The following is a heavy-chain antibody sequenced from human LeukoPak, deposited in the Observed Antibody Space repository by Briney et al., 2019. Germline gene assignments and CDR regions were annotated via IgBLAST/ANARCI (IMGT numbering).Heavy chain of an antibody. J-gene: IGHJ3*02. D-gene: IGHD2-8*01. CDR1: GFTFSSYA. Sequence: QPGGSLRLSCAASGFTFSSYAMSWVRQAPGKGLEWVAVISKDGSDKYYPGSVRGRFTISRDNSKNTIYLQMDSLRAEDTAVYYCAISGPTQWDIWGQGTMVTVSS. CDR3: AISGPTQWDI. V-gene: IGHV3-30-3*01. CDR2: ISKDGSDK.